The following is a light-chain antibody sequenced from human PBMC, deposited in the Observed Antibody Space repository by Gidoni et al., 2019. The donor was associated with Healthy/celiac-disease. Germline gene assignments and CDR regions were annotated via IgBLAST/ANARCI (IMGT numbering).Light chain of an antibody. CDR3: QQSYSTPLT. J-gene: IGKJ4*01. CDR1: QIISSY. CDR2: AAS. Sequence: DIQMTQSPSSLSASVGDRVTITCRASQIISSYLTWYQQKPGKAPKRLIYAASSLQSGVPSRFSGSGYGTDFTLNISSLQPEDFATYYCQQSYSTPLTFGGGTKVEIK. V-gene: IGKV1-39*01.